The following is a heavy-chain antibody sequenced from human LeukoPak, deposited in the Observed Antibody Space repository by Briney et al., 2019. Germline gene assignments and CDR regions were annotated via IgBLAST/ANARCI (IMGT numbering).Heavy chain of an antibody. CDR3: ARGMTEPNFDY. J-gene: IGHJ4*02. V-gene: IGHV4-34*01. CDR1: GGSFSGYY. CDR2: INHSGST. Sequence: PSETLSLTCAVYGGSFSGYYWSWIRQPPGKGLEWIGEINHSGSTNYNPSLKSRVTISVDTSKNQFSLKLSSVTAADTAVYYCARGMTEPNFDYWGQGTLVTVSS. D-gene: IGHD1-14*01.